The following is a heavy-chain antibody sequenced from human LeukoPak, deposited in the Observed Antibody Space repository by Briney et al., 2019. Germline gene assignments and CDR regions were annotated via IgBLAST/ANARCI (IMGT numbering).Heavy chain of an antibody. CDR1: GFTFTSYP. CDR3: AKDQLLG. V-gene: IGHV3-23*01. J-gene: IGHJ4*02. D-gene: IGHD3-10*01. CDR2: ISRSGDDT. Sequence: GGSLRLSCAASGFTFTSYPMGWVRQAPGKGLEWVSSISRSGDDTYYADSVRGRFTISRDNSKNTLYLQMNSLRAEDTAIYYCAKDQLLGRGQGTQVTVSS.